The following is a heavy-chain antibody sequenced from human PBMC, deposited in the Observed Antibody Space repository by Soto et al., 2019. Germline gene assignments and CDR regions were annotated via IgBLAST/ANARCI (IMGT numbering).Heavy chain of an antibody. D-gene: IGHD2-8*01. CDR2: LSGRDETI. J-gene: IGHJ4*02. CDR3: AKDREDFAHTNHIEK. CDR1: GFTFSTYG. V-gene: IGHV3-23*01. Sequence: EVPLLESGGGLVQPGGSLKLSCAASGFTFSTYGMTWVRAAPGKGREWVSCLSGRDETIYYADSVKGRFTISRDNSKNTVYLQMNGLRADDTAIYYCAKDREDFAHTNHIEKWGQGTMVTVSS.